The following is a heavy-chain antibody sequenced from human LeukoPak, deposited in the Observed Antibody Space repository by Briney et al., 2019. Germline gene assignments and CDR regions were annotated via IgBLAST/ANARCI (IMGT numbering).Heavy chain of an antibody. J-gene: IGHJ4*02. CDR1: GGSISSGGYY. Sequence: SETLSLTCTVSGGSISSGGYYWNWIRQHPGKGLEWIGYIYYSGSTYYNPSLKSRVTISVDTSKNQFSLKLSSVTAADTAVYYCARDQGPNGFDYWGQGTLVTVSS. D-gene: IGHD4/OR15-4a*01. CDR2: IYYSGST. V-gene: IGHV4-31*03. CDR3: ARDQGPNGFDY.